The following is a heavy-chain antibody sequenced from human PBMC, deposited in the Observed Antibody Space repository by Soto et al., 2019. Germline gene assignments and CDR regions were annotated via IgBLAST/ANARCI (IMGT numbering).Heavy chain of an antibody. Sequence: QVQLVQSGVEGKSPGPPLPSSGKPSGGPFASYPTSWFEQPPEKGLEWMAGISPIFGTPIYAQKFQDRVTITADDSTMTAYMEMNRLTSEDTAVYYCARVVVGSRLSLDYWGQGTLVTISS. CDR3: ARVVVGSRLSLDY. D-gene: IGHD1-26*01. CDR2: ISPIFGTP. CDR1: GGPFASYP. V-gene: IGHV1-69*01. J-gene: IGHJ4*02.